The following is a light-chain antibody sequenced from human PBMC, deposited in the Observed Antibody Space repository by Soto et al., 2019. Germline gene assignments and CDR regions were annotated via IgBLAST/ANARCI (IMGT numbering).Light chain of an antibody. CDR1: SSDVGGYNY. CDR3: SSYTSSSTRV. J-gene: IGLJ1*01. CDR2: DVS. Sequence: QSVLTQPASVSGSPGQSITISCTGTSSDVGGYNYVSWYQKHPGKAPKLMIYDVSNRPSGVSNRFSGSKSGNTASLTISGRQAEAEADYYFSSYTSSSTRVFGTGTKLTVL. V-gene: IGLV2-14*01.